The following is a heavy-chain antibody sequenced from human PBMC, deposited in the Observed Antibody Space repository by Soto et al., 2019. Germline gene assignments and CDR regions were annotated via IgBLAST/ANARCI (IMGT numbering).Heavy chain of an antibody. V-gene: IGHV1-2*04. CDR1: GYTFTGYY. J-gene: IGHJ6*04. CDR3: GGECNEYSYGSRPYYYGMDV. CDR2: INPNSGGT. D-gene: IGHD5-18*01. Sequence: ASVKVSCKPSGYTFTGYYIHCVRQAPGQGLEWMGWINPNSGGTNYAQNFQGSVTMTRDTSISTAYMEMSRLRSDDTAVYYCGGECNEYSYGSRPYYYGMDVWGEGTTVTVSS.